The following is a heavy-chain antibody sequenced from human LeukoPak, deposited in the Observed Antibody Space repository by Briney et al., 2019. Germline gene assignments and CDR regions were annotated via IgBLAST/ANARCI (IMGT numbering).Heavy chain of an antibody. D-gene: IGHD4-17*01. CDR3: AREGDYGAYGPIDY. CDR1: GYTFSGYY. Sequence: GASVKVSCKASGYTFSGYYIHWVRQAPGQGLERMGWINPNGGGTNYEQRFQGRVTMTRDTSISTAHMELNRLKSDDTAVYYCAREGDYGAYGPIDYWGQGTLVTVSS. V-gene: IGHV1-2*02. J-gene: IGHJ4*02. CDR2: INPNGGGT.